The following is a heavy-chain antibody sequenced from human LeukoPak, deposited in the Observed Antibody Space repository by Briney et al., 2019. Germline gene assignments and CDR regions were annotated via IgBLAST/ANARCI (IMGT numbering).Heavy chain of an antibody. J-gene: IGHJ4*02. CDR2: INPNSGGT. CDR3: ARDRGSGSYYKAPFDY. Sequence: ASVKVSCKAFGYTFTSNYMHWVRQAPGQGLEWMGWINPNSGGTNYAQKFQGRVTMTRDTSISTAYMELSRLRSDDTAVYYCARDRGSGSYYKAPFDYWGQGTLVTVSS. D-gene: IGHD3-10*01. V-gene: IGHV1-2*02. CDR1: GYTFTSNY.